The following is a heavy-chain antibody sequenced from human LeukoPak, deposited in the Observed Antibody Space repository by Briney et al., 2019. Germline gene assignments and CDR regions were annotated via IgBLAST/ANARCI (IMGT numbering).Heavy chain of an antibody. Sequence: GGSLRLSCAASGFTVSSDYMSWVRQAPGKGLEWVSVIYAGGTTHYADFVKGRFTISRDKSKNTLYLQMNSLRAEDTAVYYCARGRPGYYFEHWGQGTLVTVSS. CDR3: ARGRPGYYFEH. CDR1: GFTVSSDY. V-gene: IGHV3-53*01. CDR2: IYAGGTT. D-gene: IGHD6-6*01. J-gene: IGHJ4*02.